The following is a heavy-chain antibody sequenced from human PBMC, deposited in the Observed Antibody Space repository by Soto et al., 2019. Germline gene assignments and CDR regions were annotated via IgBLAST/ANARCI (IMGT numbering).Heavy chain of an antibody. D-gene: IGHD3-3*01. CDR3: AKGPTVFGAVISFDYYYGMYV. V-gene: IGHV3-23*01. CDR1: GFTFSSSA. CDR2: ISGSGAGT. Sequence: GGSLRLSCTASGFTFSSSAMSWVRQAPGRGLEWVSGISGSGAGTYYADSVKGRFTISRDNSKNTLHLQMSGLRAEDAAVYYCAKGPTVFGAVISFDYYYGMYVWGQGTPVTV. J-gene: IGHJ6*02.